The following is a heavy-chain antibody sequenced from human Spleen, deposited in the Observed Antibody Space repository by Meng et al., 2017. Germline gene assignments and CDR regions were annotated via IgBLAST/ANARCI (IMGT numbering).Heavy chain of an antibody. J-gene: IGHJ6*02. Sequence: ASVKVSCKASGYTFSSYGVSWVKQAPGQGLEWMGWISAYNGNTDSAQKFQGRVTMTTDTSTNTAYMELRSLRSDDTAVYYCARERGGRFAYGMDVWGQGTTVTVSS. V-gene: IGHV1-18*01. D-gene: IGHD3-3*01. CDR1: GYTFSSYG. CDR3: ARERGGRFAYGMDV. CDR2: ISAYNGNT.